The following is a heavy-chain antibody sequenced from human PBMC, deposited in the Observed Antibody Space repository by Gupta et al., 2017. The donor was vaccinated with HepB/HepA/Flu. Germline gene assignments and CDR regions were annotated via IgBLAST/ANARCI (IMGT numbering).Heavy chain of an antibody. V-gene: IGHV3-23*01. CDR2: IGTDMRP. D-gene: IGHD3-3*02. CDR3: AKDLHFWSAMGV. CDR1: GFSIGGNA. Sequence: EVQLLESGGGLVQPGGSLRLSCAVSGFSIGGNAMGWVRQAPGKGLEWVSGIGTDMRPHYADSVGGRFTVSRDNSKNMVFLQMNSLRAEDTGVYYCAKDLHFWSAMGVWAKGTTVTVSS. J-gene: IGHJ6*03.